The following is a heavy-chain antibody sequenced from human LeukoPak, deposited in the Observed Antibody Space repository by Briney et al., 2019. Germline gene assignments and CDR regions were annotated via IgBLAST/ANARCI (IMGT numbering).Heavy chain of an antibody. D-gene: IGHD6-19*01. J-gene: IGHJ4*02. CDR2: MDPNSADT. CDR3: ARADTSGWFVDY. Sequence: ASVKVSCKASGYTLTSNNINWVRQAPGQGLEWMGWMDPNSADTAYAQKFQGRVAMTRDTSISTAYMELSSLGSEDTAVYYCARADTSGWFVDYWGQGTLVTVSS. CDR1: GYTLTSNN. V-gene: IGHV1-8*01.